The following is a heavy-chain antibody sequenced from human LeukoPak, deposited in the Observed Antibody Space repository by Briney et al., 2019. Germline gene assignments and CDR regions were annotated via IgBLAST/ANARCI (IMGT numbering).Heavy chain of an antibody. Sequence: QPGRSLRLSCAAFGFTFNSYAMHWVRQAPGKGLEWVALISYDGNNKYYADSVKGRFTISRDNSKNTLYLQMSSLRAEDTAVYYCARDRGYCRGGSCSYFDYWGQGTLVTVSS. D-gene: IGHD2-15*01. CDR1: GFTFNSYA. CDR2: ISYDGNNK. CDR3: ARDRGYCRGGSCSYFDY. J-gene: IGHJ4*02. V-gene: IGHV3-30-3*01.